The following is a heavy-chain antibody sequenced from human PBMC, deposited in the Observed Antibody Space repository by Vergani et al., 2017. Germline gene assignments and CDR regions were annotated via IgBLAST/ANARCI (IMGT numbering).Heavy chain of an antibody. D-gene: IGHD2-2*01. V-gene: IGHV5-51*01. CDR1: GYSFTSYW. J-gene: IGHJ5*02. CDR2: IYPGDSDT. CDR3: ARGEDCSSTSCYGNWFDP. Sequence: VQLVQSGAEVKKPGESLKISCKGSGYSFTSYWIGWVRQMPGKGLEWMGIIYPGDSDTRYSPSFQGQVTISADKSISTAYLQWSSLKASDTAMYYCARGEDCSSTSCYGNWFDPWGQGTLVTDSS.